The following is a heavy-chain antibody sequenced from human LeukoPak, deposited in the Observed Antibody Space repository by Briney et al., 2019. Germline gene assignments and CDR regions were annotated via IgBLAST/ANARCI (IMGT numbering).Heavy chain of an antibody. J-gene: IGHJ4*02. D-gene: IGHD4-17*01. CDR3: ATFYGDPLDY. CDR2: ISGSGAST. V-gene: IGHV3-23*01. CDR1: GFTLSTNA. Sequence: GGSLRLSCLTSGFTLSTNAMSWVRQAPGKGLEWISGISGSGASTYYADSVKGRFTISRDNSKNTLYLQMNSLRAEDTAVYYCATFYGDPLDYWGQGTLVTVSS.